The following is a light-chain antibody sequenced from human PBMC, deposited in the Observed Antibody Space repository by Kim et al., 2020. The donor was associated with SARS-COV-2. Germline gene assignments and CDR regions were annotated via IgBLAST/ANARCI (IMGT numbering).Light chain of an antibody. CDR3: QKYNSAPRT. Sequence: ASVGDGVTITCRASHGISNYLAWYQQKPGKVPKLLIYAASTLQSGVPSRFSGSGSGTDFTLTISSLQPEDVATDYCQKYNSAPRTFGQGTKVDIK. J-gene: IGKJ1*01. CDR2: AAS. CDR1: HGISNY. V-gene: IGKV1-27*01.